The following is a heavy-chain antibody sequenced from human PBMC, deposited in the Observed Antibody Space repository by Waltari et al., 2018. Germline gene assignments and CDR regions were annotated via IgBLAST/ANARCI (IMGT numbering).Heavy chain of an antibody. D-gene: IGHD3-16*02. CDR1: GYSISSGYY. CDR3: ASAAIYDYIWGSYRSHYFDY. V-gene: IGHV4-38-2*01. CDR2: IFHSGST. J-gene: IGHJ4*02. Sequence: QVQLQESGPGLVKPSETLSLTCAVSGYSISSGYYWGWIRQPPGKGLEWIGSIFHSGSTYYNPSLKSRVTISVDTSKNQFSLKLSSVTAADTAVYYCASAAIYDYIWGSYRSHYFDYWGQGTLVTVSS.